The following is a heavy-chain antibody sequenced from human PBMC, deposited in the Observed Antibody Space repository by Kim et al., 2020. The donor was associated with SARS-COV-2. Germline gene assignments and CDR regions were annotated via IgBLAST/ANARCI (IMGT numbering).Heavy chain of an antibody. J-gene: IGHJ4*02. CDR2: INHSGST. V-gene: IGHV4-34*01. CDR3: ARSWVRGVTNLYFDY. D-gene: IGHD3-10*01. Sequence: SETLSLTCAVYGGSFSGYYWSWIRQPPGKGLEWIGEINHSGSTNYNPSLKSRVTISVDTSKNQFSLKLSSVTAADTAVYYCARSWVRGVTNLYFDYWGQGTLVTVSS. CDR1: GGSFSGYY.